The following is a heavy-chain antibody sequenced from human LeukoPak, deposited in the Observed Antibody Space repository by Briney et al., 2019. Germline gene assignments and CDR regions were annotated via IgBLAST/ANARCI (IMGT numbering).Heavy chain of an antibody. J-gene: IGHJ2*01. Sequence: SETLSLTCTVSGGSISIGSYYWSWIRQPAGKGLEWIGRIYTSGSTNYNPSLKSRVTISVDTSKNQFSLKLSSVTAADTAVYYCARGGDYYDSSGPSVRYFDLWGRGTLVTVSS. D-gene: IGHD3-22*01. CDR1: GGSISIGSYY. CDR3: ARGGDYYDSSGPSVRYFDL. V-gene: IGHV4-61*02. CDR2: IYTSGST.